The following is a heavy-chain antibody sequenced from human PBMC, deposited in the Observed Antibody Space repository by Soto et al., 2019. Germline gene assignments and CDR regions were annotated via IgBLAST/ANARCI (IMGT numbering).Heavy chain of an antibody. CDR2: VSGSGGST. V-gene: IGHV3-23*01. Sequence: EVQLLESGGGLVQPGGSLRLSCAASGFTFSSYAMSWVRQAPGKGLEWVSAVSGSGGSTYYADSVKGRFTISRDNSKNTLYLQMNSLRAEDTAVYYCAKETTVTRRSYYYYYMDVWSKGTTVTVSS. CDR3: AKETTVTRRSYYYYYMDV. D-gene: IGHD4-17*01. CDR1: GFTFSSYA. J-gene: IGHJ6*03.